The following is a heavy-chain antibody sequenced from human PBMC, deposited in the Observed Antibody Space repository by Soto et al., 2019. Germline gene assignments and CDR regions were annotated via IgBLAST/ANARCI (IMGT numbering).Heavy chain of an antibody. CDR1: GFTFSNAW. D-gene: IGHD3-9*01. CDR3: TRDTVLRYFDWFSIFDY. J-gene: IGHJ4*02. V-gene: IGHV3-15*01. CDR2: IKSKVDSGTT. Sequence: PGGSLRLSCAASGFTFSNAWMSWVRQAPGKGLEWVGRIKSKVDSGTTEYAASVKGRFTISRDDSKSIAYLQMNSLKTEDTAVYYCTRDTVLRYFDWFSIFDYWGQGTLVTVSS.